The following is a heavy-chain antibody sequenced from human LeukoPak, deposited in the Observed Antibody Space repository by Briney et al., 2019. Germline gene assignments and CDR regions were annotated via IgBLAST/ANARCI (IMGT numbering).Heavy chain of an antibody. J-gene: IGHJ3*02. Sequence: ASVKVSCKXSGYTFTSYGISWVRQSPGQGLEWMGWISAYNGNTNYAQKLQGRVTMTTDTSTSTAYMELRSLRSDDTAVYYCGRVGSGSTGDAFDIWGQGTMVTVSS. CDR3: GRVGSGSTGDAFDI. CDR2: ISAYNGNT. CDR1: GYTFTSYG. D-gene: IGHD1-26*01. V-gene: IGHV1-18*01.